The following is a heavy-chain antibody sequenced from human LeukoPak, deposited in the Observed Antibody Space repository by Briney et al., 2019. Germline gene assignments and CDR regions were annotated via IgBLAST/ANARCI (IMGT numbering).Heavy chain of an antibody. D-gene: IGHD5-18*01. CDR1: GGSFSGYY. Sequence: SETLSLTCAVYGGSFSGYYWSWIRQPPGKGLEWIGEINHIGSTNYNPPLKSRVTISVDTSKNQFSLKLSSVTAADTAVYYCARRGYSYGCRDCGYYFDYWGQGTLVTVSS. J-gene: IGHJ4*02. CDR2: INHIGST. CDR3: ARRGYSYGCRDCGYYFDY. V-gene: IGHV4-34*01.